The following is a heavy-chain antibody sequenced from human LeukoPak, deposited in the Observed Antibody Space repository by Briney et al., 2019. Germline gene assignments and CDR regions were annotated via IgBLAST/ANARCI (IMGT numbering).Heavy chain of an antibody. CDR2: ISWNSGSI. D-gene: IGHD2-15*01. CDR3: AKAVRYCSGGSCPPSFDY. CDR1: GFTFDDYA. J-gene: IGHJ4*02. Sequence: DRSLRLSCAASGFTFDDYAMHWVRQAPGKGLEWVSGISWNSGSIGYADSVKGRFTISRDNAKNSLYLQMNSLRAEDTALYYCAKAVRYCSGGSCPPSFDYWGQGTLVTVSS. V-gene: IGHV3-9*01.